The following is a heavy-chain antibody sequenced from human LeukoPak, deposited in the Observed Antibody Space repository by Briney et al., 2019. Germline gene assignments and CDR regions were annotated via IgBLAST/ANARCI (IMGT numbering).Heavy chain of an antibody. CDR2: IYYSGST. CDR3: ARRGSRDGSIDY. CDR1: GGSISSSSYY. D-gene: IGHD5-24*01. Sequence: TSQTLSLTCTVSGGSISSSSYYWGWIRQPPGKGLEWIGSIYYSGSTYYNPSLKSRVTISVDTSKNQFSLKLSSVTAADTAVYYCARRGSRDGSIDYWGQGTLVTVSS. V-gene: IGHV4-39*07. J-gene: IGHJ4*02.